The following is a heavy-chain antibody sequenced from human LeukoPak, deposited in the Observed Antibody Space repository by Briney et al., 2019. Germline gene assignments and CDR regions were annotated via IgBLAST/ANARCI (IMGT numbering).Heavy chain of an antibody. CDR3: ARESYPRITTAADGSDY. J-gene: IGHJ4*02. Sequence: SVKVSCKASGGTFSSYAISWVRQAPGQGLEWMGGIIPIFDTANYAQKFQGRVTITADESTSTTYMELSSLRSEDTAVYYCARESYPRITTAADGSDYWGQGTLVTVSS. CDR1: GGTFSSYA. V-gene: IGHV1-69*13. CDR2: IIPIFDTA. D-gene: IGHD6-13*01.